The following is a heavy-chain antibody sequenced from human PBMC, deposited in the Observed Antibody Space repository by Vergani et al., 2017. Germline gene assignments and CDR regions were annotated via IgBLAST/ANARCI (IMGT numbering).Heavy chain of an antibody. V-gene: IGHV3-23*04. CDR2: ISGSGGST. CDR1: GFTFSSYA. Sequence: VQLVESAGGLVQPGGSLRLSCAASGFTFSSYAMSWVRQAPGKGLEWVSAISGSGGSTYYADSVKGRFTISRDNSKNTLYLQMNSLRAEDTAVYYCAGEITMIVATTMYYFDYWGQGTLVTVSS. CDR3: AGEITMIVATTMYYFDY. J-gene: IGHJ4*02. D-gene: IGHD3-22*01.